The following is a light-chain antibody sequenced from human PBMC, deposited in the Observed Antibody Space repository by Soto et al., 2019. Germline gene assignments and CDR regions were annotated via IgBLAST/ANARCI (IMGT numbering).Light chain of an antibody. J-gene: IGKJ1*01. CDR2: AAS. Sequence: DIQLTQSPSFLSASVGDRVTITCRASQGISSYLAWYQKKPWKAPKLLMYAASTLQSGVPSRFSGSGSGTEFTLTISSLQPDDFATYYCQQYSSLWTFGQGTKVDI. CDR1: QGISSY. CDR3: QQYSSLWT. V-gene: IGKV1-9*01.